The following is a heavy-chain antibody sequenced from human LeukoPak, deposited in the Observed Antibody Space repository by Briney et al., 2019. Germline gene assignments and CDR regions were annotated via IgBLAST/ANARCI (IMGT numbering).Heavy chain of an antibody. Sequence: GGSLRLSCAASGFTFDDYAMHWVRQAPGKGLEWVSGISWNSGSIGYADSVKGRFTISRDNAKNSLYLQMNSLRAEDTALYYCVREGSGYDHCDFDYWGQGTLVTVSS. J-gene: IGHJ4*02. CDR3: VREGSGYDHCDFDY. CDR1: GFTFDDYA. CDR2: ISWNSGSI. V-gene: IGHV3-9*01. D-gene: IGHD5-12*01.